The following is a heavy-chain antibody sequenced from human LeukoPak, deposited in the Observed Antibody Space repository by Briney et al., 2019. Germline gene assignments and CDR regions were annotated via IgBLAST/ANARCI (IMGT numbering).Heavy chain of an antibody. Sequence: PGGSLRLSCAASGITFRNYWMSWVRQASGKGLEWVANINPDGSGQVYVDSVKGRFIISRDNARNSLFLQMNSLTVTDTAVYYCARDSNSGYHPNWGQGTLVTVSS. J-gene: IGHJ4*02. CDR2: INPDGSGQ. CDR1: GITFRNYW. V-gene: IGHV3-7*01. CDR3: ARDSNSGYHPN. D-gene: IGHD5-12*01.